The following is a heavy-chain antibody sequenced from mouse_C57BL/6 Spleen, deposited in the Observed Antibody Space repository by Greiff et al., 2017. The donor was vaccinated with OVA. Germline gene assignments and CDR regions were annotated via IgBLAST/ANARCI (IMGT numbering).Heavy chain of an antibody. D-gene: IGHD4-1*01. CDR2: INYDGSST. Sequence: EVQGVASEGGLVQPGSSMKLSCTASGFTFSDYYMAWVRQVPEKGLEWVANINYDGSSTYYLDSLKSRFIISRDNAKNILYLQMSSLKSEDTATYYCARELGSYYFDYWGQGTTLTVSS. J-gene: IGHJ2*01. CDR1: GFTFSDYY. V-gene: IGHV5-16*01. CDR3: ARELGSYYFDY.